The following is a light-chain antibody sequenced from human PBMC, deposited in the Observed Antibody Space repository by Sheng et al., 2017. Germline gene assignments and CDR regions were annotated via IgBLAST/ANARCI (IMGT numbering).Light chain of an antibody. J-gene: IGKJ4*01. V-gene: IGKV1-39*01. Sequence: DIQMTQSPSALSASVGDRVTITCRASQSISHWLAWYQQKPGKAPKLLIXGASSLQSGVPSRFNGSGSGTDFTLTINNLQPEDFVTYYCQQSYSIPLAFGGGTKVEIK. CDR1: QSISHW. CDR3: QQSYSIPLA. CDR2: GAS.